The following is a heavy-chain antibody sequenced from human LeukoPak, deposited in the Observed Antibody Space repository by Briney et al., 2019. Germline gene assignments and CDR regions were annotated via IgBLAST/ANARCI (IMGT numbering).Heavy chain of an antibody. CDR3: TTIQLWLVV. CDR2: IKRKTDGGTT. Sequence: GGPLSLSCAASGFPYRNDWMSWVRQAPGKGLAGVGRIKRKTDGGTTDCVPPVPGSLTISRDQPKNTLYLQMNSLKTEDTAVYYCTTIQLWLVVWGQGTLVSVSS. CDR1: GFPYRNDW. J-gene: IGHJ4*02. D-gene: IGHD5-18*01. V-gene: IGHV3-15*01.